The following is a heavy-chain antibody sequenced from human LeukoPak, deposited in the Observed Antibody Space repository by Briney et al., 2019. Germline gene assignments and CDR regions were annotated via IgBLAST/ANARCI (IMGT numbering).Heavy chain of an antibody. CDR1: GGSISSSSYY. CDR3: ARAEIVVVPAAKFDP. D-gene: IGHD2-2*01. Sequence: SETLSLTCTVSGGSISSSSYYWGWIRQPPGKGPEWIGSIYYSGSTYYNPSLKSRVTISVDTSKNQFSLKLSSVTAADTAVYYCARAEIVVVPAAKFDPWGQGTLVTVSS. CDR2: IYYSGST. V-gene: IGHV4-39*01. J-gene: IGHJ5*02.